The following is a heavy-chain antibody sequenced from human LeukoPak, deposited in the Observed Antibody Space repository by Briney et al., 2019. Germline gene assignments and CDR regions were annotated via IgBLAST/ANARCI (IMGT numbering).Heavy chain of an antibody. D-gene: IGHD2-15*01. J-gene: IGHJ4*02. CDR1: GFTFSSYW. CDR2: INSDGSST. Sequence: GGSLRLSCAASGFTFSSYWMHWVRQAPGKGLVWVSRINSDGSSTSYADSVKGRFTISRDNAKNTLYLQMNSLRAEDTAVYHCARWRATHPDLDFDYWGQGTLATVSS. V-gene: IGHV3-74*01. CDR3: ARWRATHPDLDFDY.